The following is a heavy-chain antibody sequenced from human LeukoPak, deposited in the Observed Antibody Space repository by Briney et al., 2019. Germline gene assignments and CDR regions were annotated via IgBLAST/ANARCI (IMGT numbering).Heavy chain of an antibody. CDR1: GFTFSSYA. V-gene: IGHV3-23*01. Sequence: GGSLRLSCAASGFTFSSYAMSWVRQAPGKGLEWVSVISASGGRTSYADSVKGRFTVSRDNAKNSLYLQMNSLRAEDTSVYYCARGAGRPDGYAFDIWGQGTVVTVSS. CDR2: ISASGGRT. J-gene: IGHJ3*02. D-gene: IGHD3-10*01. CDR3: ARGAGRPDGYAFDI.